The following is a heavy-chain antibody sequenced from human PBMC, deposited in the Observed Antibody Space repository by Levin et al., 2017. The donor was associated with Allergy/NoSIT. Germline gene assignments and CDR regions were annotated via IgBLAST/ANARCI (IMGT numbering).Heavy chain of an antibody. CDR2: IYSGGST. V-gene: IGHV3-66*01. J-gene: IGHJ4*02. CDR1: GFTVSSNY. D-gene: IGHD5-12*01. CDR3: ATTVWGVATIADY. Sequence: SGGSLRLSCAASGFTVSSNYMSWVRQAPGKGLEWVSVIYSGGSTYYADSVKGRFTISRDNSKNTLYLQMNSLRAEDTAVYYCATTVWGVATIADYWGQGTVVTVSS.